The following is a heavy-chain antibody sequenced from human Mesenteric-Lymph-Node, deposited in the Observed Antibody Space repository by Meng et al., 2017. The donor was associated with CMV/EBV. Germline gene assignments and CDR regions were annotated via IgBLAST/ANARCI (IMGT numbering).Heavy chain of an antibody. CDR3: ARGGSVYLDY. V-gene: IGHV3-74*01. D-gene: IGHD3-10*01. CDR1: GFTLSSYW. J-gene: IGHJ4*02. CDR2: INSDGNRT. Sequence: LSCAASGFTLSSYWMHWVRQVPGKGLVWVSRINSDGNRTSYADPVKGRFTISRDNAKNTLYLQMNNLRAEDTAVYYCARGGSVYLDYWGQGTLVTVSS.